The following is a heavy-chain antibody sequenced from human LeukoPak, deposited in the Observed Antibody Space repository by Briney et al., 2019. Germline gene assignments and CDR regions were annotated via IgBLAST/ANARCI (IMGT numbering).Heavy chain of an antibody. J-gene: IGHJ5*02. CDR1: GGTFSSYA. V-gene: IGHV1-69*13. D-gene: IGHD2-21*02. CDR2: IIPIFGTA. Sequence: SVKVSCKASGGTFSSYAISWVRQAPGQGLEWMGGIIPIFGTANYAQKFQGRVTITADESTSTAYMELSSLRSEDTAVYYCAKDGTVTGPGWFDPWGQGTLVTVSS. CDR3: AKDGTVTGPGWFDP.